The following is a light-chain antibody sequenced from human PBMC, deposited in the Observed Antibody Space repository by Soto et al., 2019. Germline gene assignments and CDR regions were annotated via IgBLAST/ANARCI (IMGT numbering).Light chain of an antibody. V-gene: IGLV1-40*01. Sequence: QSVLTQPPSASGTPGQRVTISCSGSSSNIGAGYDVQWYRQFPGTAPKLLIYANSVRPSGVPDRFSGSKSGTSASLAITGLQAEDEADYYCQSYDSSLIVSKVFGTGTKVTVL. CDR1: SSNIGAGYD. CDR2: ANS. CDR3: QSYDSSLIVSKV. J-gene: IGLJ1*01.